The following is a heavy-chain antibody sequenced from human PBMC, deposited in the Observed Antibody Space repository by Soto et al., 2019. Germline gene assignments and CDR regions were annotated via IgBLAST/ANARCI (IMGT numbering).Heavy chain of an antibody. CDR1: GGSISSGGYY. CDR3: ARLAETEYSSYMDV. V-gene: IGHV4-31*03. Sequence: SETLSLTCTVSGGSISSGGYYWSWIRQHPGKGLEWIGYIYYSGSTYYNPSLKSRVTISVDTSKNQFSLKLSSVTAADTAVYYCARLAETEYSSYMDVWGKGTTVTVSS. CDR2: IYYSGST. D-gene: IGHD2-15*01. J-gene: IGHJ6*03.